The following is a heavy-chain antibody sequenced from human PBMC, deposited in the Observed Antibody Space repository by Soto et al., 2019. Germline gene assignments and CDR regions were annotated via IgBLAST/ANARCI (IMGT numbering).Heavy chain of an antibody. V-gene: IGHV4-39*01. J-gene: IGHJ4*02. D-gene: IGHD1-20*01. CDR2: IYYSGST. Sequence: NPSETLSLTCTVSGGSISSSSYYWGWIRQPPGKGLEWIGSIYYSGSTYYNPSLKSRVTISVGTSKNQFSLKLSSVTAADTAVYYCAINWNDEYYFDYWGQGTLVTVSS. CDR3: AINWNDEYYFDY. CDR1: GGSISSSSYY.